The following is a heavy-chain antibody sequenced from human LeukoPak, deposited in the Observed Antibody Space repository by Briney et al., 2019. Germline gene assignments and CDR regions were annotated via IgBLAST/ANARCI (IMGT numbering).Heavy chain of an antibody. CDR2: ISSSVSTI. CDR1: GFTFSDDY. V-gene: IGHV3-11*04. Sequence: GGSLRLSCAASGFTFSDDYMSWIRQAPGKGLEWVSYISSSVSTIYYADSVKGRFTISRDNGKNSLYLQMNSLRAEDTAVYYCARDRSLVAAAAPYFDYWGQGTLVTVSS. D-gene: IGHD6-13*01. J-gene: IGHJ4*02. CDR3: ARDRSLVAAAAPYFDY.